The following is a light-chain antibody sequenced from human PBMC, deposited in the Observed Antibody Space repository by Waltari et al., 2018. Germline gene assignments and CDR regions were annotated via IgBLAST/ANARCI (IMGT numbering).Light chain of an antibody. CDR1: QTVGSD. CDR3: QQYNSWPLT. V-gene: IGKV3-15*01. J-gene: IGKJ4*01. Sequence: EIVMTQSPATLSVSPGGRATLSCRATQTVGSDLAWYQQHPGQGPRLLIYGASSRATDVPVRFSASGSGTEFTLTIYSIQPEDFAVYYCQQYNSWPLTFGGGTKVDIK. CDR2: GAS.